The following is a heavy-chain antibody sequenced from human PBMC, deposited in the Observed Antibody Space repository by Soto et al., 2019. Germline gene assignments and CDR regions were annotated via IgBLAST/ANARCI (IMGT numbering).Heavy chain of an antibody. CDR3: AREFYCSSTSCYGAFDI. CDR2: ISSSSSTI. J-gene: IGHJ3*02. V-gene: IGHV3-48*01. CDR1: GFTFSSYS. D-gene: IGHD2-2*01. Sequence: GGSLRLSCAASGFTFSSYSMNWVRQAPGKGLEWVSYISSSSSTIYYADSVKGRFTISRDNAKNSLYLQMNSLRAEDTAVYYCAREFYCSSTSCYGAFDIWGQGTMVTVSS.